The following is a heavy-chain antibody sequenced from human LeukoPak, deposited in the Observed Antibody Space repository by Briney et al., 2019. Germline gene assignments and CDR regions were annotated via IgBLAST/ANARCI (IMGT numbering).Heavy chain of an antibody. J-gene: IGHJ4*02. Sequence: GGSLRLSCAASGFTFDDYAMHWVRQAPGKGLEWVSGISWNSGSIGYADSVKGRFTISRDNAKNSLYLQMNSLRAEDTALYYCAKGPKPFSSSWDGYWGQGTLVTVSS. D-gene: IGHD6-13*01. CDR2: ISWNSGSI. V-gene: IGHV3-9*01. CDR1: GFTFDDYA. CDR3: AKGPKPFSSSWDGY.